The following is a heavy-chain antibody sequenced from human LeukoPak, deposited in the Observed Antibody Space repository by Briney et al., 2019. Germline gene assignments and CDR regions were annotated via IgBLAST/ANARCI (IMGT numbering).Heavy chain of an antibody. J-gene: IGHJ4*02. V-gene: IGHV3-23*01. D-gene: IGHD5-24*01. CDR1: GFTFSSSA. CDR3: AKRAGRDGYNYNY. CDR2: ISNNGGYT. Sequence: GGSLRLSCAASGFTFSSSAMSWVRQAPGKGLEWVSAISNNGGYTYYADSVQGRFTISRDNSKNTLYLQMNSLRAEDTAVYYCAKRAGRDGYNYNYWGQGTLVTVSS.